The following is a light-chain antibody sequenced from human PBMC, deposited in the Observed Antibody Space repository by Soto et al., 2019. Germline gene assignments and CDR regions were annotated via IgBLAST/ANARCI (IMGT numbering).Light chain of an antibody. J-gene: IGLJ2*01. Sequence: QPVLTQSPSASASLGASVKLTCTLSSGHSSYAIAWHQQQPEKGPRYLMKLNSDGSHSKGDAIPDRFSGSSSGAERYLTISRLQSEDEADYYCQTWGTGIRVFGGGTKLTVL. CDR2: LNSDGSH. CDR3: QTWGTGIRV. CDR1: SGHSSYA. V-gene: IGLV4-69*01.